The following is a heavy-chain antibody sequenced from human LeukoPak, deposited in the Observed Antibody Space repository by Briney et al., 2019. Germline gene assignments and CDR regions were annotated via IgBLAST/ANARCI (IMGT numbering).Heavy chain of an antibody. Sequence: SETLSLTCTVSGGSISSYYWSWIRQPAGKGLEWIGRIYTSGSTNYNPSLKSRVTISVDTSKNQFSLKLSSVTAADTAVYYCAREGVDYYDSSGYSRDYGMDVWGQGTTVTVSS. CDR2: IYTSGST. CDR1: GGSISSYY. CDR3: AREGVDYYDSSGYSRDYGMDV. D-gene: IGHD3-22*01. V-gene: IGHV4-4*07. J-gene: IGHJ6*02.